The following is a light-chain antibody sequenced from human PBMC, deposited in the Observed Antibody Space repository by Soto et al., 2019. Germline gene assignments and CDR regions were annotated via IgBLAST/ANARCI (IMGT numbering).Light chain of an antibody. CDR2: HSS. Sequence: DILMTQSPSSLSASVGDRVTITCQASQDITKYLNWYQQKPGKAPKLLIYHSSNLETGVPSRFSGSGSGTHFSFTISSLQPEDIATYFCQQYDSFPRTFCQGTRLDLK. CDR1: QDITKY. J-gene: IGKJ2*01. CDR3: QQYDSFPRT. V-gene: IGKV1-33*01.